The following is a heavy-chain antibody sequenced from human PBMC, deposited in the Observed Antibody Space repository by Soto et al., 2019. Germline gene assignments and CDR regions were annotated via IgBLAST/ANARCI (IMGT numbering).Heavy chain of an antibody. CDR1: GGSISSSSYY. J-gene: IGHJ6*02. V-gene: IGHV4-39*01. D-gene: IGHD3-10*01. CDR2: IYYSGST. CDR3: ARRFGAYGGVRGPNYYYGMDV. Sequence: PSETLSLTCTVSGGSISSSSYYWGWIRQPPGKGLEWIGSIYYSGSTYYNPSLKSRVTISVDTSKNQFSLKLSSVTAADTAVYYCARRFGAYGGVRGPNYYYGMDVWGQGTTVTVSS.